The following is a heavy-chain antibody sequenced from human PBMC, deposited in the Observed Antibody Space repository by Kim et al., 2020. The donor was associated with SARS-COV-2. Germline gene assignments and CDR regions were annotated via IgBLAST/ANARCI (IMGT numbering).Heavy chain of an antibody. V-gene: IGHV4-39*01. CDR3: ASLRGYSYGTYYFDY. Sequence: PSLKSRVTISVGTSKNQCSLKLSSVTAADTAVYYCASLRGYSYGTYYFDYWGQGTLVTVSS. J-gene: IGHJ4*02. D-gene: IGHD5-18*01.